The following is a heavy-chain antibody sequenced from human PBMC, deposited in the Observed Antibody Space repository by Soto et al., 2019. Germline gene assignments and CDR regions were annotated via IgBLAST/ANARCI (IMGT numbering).Heavy chain of an antibody. Sequence: QVHLVQSGAEVKKPGASVKVSCKGSGYGFTTYGITWVRQAPGQGLEWMAWISAHNGNTNYAQKLQGRVTVTRDTSTSTAYMELRSLRSDDTAVYYCARGRDGDYWGQGARVPVSS. D-gene: IGHD6-6*01. CDR1: GYGFTTYG. V-gene: IGHV1-18*01. CDR3: ARGRDGDY. CDR2: ISAHNGNT. J-gene: IGHJ4*02.